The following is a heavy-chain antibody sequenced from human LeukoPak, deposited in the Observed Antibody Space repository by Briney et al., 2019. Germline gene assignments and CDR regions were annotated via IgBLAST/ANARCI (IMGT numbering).Heavy chain of an antibody. Sequence: ASVKVSCKASGGTFSSYAISWVRQAPGQGLEWMGGIIPIFGTANYAQKFQGRVTITADKSTSTAYMELSSLRSEDTAVYYCARGSIVGATFDYFDYWGQGTLVTVSS. J-gene: IGHJ4*02. CDR3: ARGSIVGATFDYFDY. CDR1: GGTFSSYA. D-gene: IGHD1-26*01. CDR2: IIPIFGTA. V-gene: IGHV1-69*06.